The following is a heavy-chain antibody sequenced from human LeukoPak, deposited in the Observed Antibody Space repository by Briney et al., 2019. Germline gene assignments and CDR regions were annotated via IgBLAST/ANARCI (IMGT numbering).Heavy chain of an antibody. V-gene: IGHV3-48*03. CDR1: GFTFSSYE. Sequence: GGSLRLSCAASGFTFSSYEMNWVRQAPGKGLEWVSYISSSGSTIYYADSVKGRFTISRDNSKNTLYLQMNSLRAEDTAVYYCATDRGFASFDYWGQGTLVTVSS. CDR2: ISSSGSTI. CDR3: ATDRGFASFDY. J-gene: IGHJ4*02. D-gene: IGHD3-3*01.